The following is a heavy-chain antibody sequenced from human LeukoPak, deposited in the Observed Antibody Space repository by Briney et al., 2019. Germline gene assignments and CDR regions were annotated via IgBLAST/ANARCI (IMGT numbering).Heavy chain of an antibody. Sequence: GGSLRLSCEGSGFTFSSYAMSWVRKAPGKGLEWVSTIYSGGTTYYADSVMGRFTISRHNSRNTLYLQMNSLRAEDTAVYYCARVDTVMAYYFDLWGQGTLVTVSS. V-gene: IGHV3-53*04. D-gene: IGHD5-18*01. CDR3: ARVDTVMAYYFDL. CDR1: GFTFSSYA. J-gene: IGHJ4*02. CDR2: IYSGGTT.